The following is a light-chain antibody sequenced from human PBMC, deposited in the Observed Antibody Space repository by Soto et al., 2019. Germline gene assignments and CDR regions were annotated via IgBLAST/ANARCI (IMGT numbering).Light chain of an antibody. V-gene: IGLV1-47*01. CDR3: SAWDDSLRGIL. J-gene: IGLJ2*01. Sequence: QSVLTQPPSASGAPGQRVTISCSGSTSNIGSNPVYWYQHLPTTAPQLLIYRNDQRRSGVPDRFSGSKSGTSASLAISGLRPEDEADYFCSAWDDSLRGILLGGGTKLTVL. CDR1: TSNIGSNP. CDR2: RND.